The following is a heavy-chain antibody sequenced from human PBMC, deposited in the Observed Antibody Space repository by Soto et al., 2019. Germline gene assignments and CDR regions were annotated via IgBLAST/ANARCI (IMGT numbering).Heavy chain of an antibody. CDR3: ARVMCGGDCYYYYYYGMDV. Sequence: GASVKVSCKASGYTFTSYGISWVRQAPGQGLEWMGWISAYNGNTNYAQKLQGRVTMTTDTSTSTAYMELRSLRSEDTAVYYCARVMCGGDCYYYYYYGMDVWGQGTTVTVSS. CDR2: ISAYNGNT. V-gene: IGHV1-18*01. D-gene: IGHD2-21*02. CDR1: GYTFTSYG. J-gene: IGHJ6*02.